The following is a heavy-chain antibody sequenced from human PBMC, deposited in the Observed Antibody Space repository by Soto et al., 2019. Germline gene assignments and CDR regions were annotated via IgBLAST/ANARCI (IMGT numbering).Heavy chain of an antibody. CDR2: IYFTGST. J-gene: IGHJ5*02. CDR3: TRGPPRVQWFDP. V-gene: IGHV4-61*01. CDR1: GGAVSSGTYY. Sequence: SETLSLTCTVSGGAVSSGTYYWSWIRQPPGKGLEWIGHIYFTGSTNYNPSLKSRVTMSLDTSRNQFSLKLSSVTTADTAVYYCTRGPPRVQWFDPWGLGTLVTVSS.